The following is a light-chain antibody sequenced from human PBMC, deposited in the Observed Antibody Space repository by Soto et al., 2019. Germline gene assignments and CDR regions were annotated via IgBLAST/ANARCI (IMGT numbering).Light chain of an antibody. CDR1: QSVGSN. CDR2: GAS. J-gene: IGKJ2*01. Sequence: EIVMTQSPATLSVSPGERATLSCRASQSVGSNLAWYQQTPGQAPRLLIYGASTRATGLPARFSGSGSGTEFTLTISSLQSEDFAVYYCQQYNNWPLFTFGQGTKLEIK. CDR3: QQYNNWPLFT. V-gene: IGKV3-15*01.